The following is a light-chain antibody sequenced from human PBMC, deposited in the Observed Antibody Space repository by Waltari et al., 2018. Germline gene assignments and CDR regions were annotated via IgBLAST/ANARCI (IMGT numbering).Light chain of an antibody. CDR1: SPNLAPASD. J-gene: IGLJ3*02. V-gene: IGLV1-40*01. Sequence: QSVLTQPPSVSGAPGPRVTIPCTGSSPNLAPASDVSWYQQLPAPAPNLVMYGNNNRPSGVPDRFSGSKSGTSASLAITGLQANDEADYYCQSFDSTLSGSVFGGGTKLTVL. CDR2: GNN. CDR3: QSFDSTLSGSV.